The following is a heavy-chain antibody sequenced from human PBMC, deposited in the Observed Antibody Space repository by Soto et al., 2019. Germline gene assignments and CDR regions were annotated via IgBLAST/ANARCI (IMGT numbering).Heavy chain of an antibody. Sequence: EVQLVESGGALVQPGRSLRLSCVASGFTFDDYAIHWVRQTPGKGLEWVSGLTWNGEIIGYADSVKGRFTISRDNAKNSLYLEMNCLRAEDTALYYCVKDSESSGYLTHLDYWGQGTQVTVSS. CDR1: GFTFDDYA. CDR3: VKDSESSGYLTHLDY. D-gene: IGHD3-22*01. V-gene: IGHV3-9*01. CDR2: LTWNGEII. J-gene: IGHJ4*02.